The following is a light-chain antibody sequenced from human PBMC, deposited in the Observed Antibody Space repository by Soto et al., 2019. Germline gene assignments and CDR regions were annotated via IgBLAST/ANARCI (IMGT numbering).Light chain of an antibody. CDR3: QQYRT. CDR1: QSISSW. CDR2: DAS. V-gene: IGKV1-5*01. Sequence: DIQMTQSPSTLSASVGDRVTITCRASQSISSWLAWYQQKPGKAPKLLIYDASSLESGVPSRFSGSGSGTEFTITISSLQPDDFAAYYCQQYRTFGQGTKVDIK. J-gene: IGKJ1*01.